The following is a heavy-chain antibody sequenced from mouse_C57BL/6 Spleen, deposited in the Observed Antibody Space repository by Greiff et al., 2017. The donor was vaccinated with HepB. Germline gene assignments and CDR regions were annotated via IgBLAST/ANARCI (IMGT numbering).Heavy chain of an antibody. J-gene: IGHJ1*03. CDR2: INPYNGGT. CDR3: ARWAQGTTVVADWYFDV. D-gene: IGHD1-1*01. CDR1: GYTFTDYY. Sequence: EVKLQQSGPVLVKPGASVKMSCKASGYTFTDYYMNWVKQSHGKSLEWIGVINPYNGGTSYNQKFKGKATLTVDKSSSTAYMELNSLTSEDSAVYYCARWAQGTTVVADWYFDVWGTGTTVTVSS. V-gene: IGHV1-19*01.